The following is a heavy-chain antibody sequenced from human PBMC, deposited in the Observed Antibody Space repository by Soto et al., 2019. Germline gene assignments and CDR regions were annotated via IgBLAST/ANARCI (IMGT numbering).Heavy chain of an antibody. CDR1: GGSFSGYY. V-gene: IGHV4-34*01. CDR3: ARVEDYYDSSGSILYYYGMDV. CDR2: INHSGST. J-gene: IGHJ6*02. Sequence: SETLSLTCAVYGGSFSGYYWSWIRQPPGKGLEWIGEINHSGSTNYNPSLKSRVTISVDTSKNQFSLKLSSVTAADTAVYYCARVEDYYDSSGSILYYYGMDVWGQGTTVT. D-gene: IGHD3-22*01.